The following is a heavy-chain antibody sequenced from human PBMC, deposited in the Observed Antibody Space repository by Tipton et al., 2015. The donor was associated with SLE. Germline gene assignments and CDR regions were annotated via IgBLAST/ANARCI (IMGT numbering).Heavy chain of an antibody. V-gene: IGHV4-59*01. Sequence: TLSLTCTVSGGSISSYYWSWIRQPPGKGLEWIGYIYYSGSTNYNPSLKSRVTISADTSKNQFSLKLSSVTAADTAVYYCARDGRGYYYDSSGYFDPWGQGTLATVSS. J-gene: IGHJ5*02. CDR2: IYYSGST. CDR1: GGSISSYY. CDR3: ARDGRGYYYDSSGYFDP. D-gene: IGHD3-22*01.